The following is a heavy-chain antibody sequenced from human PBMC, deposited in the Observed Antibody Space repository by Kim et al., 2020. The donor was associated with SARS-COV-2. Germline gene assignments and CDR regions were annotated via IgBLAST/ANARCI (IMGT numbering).Heavy chain of an antibody. CDR2: FDPEDGET. V-gene: IGHV1-24*01. D-gene: IGHD3-10*01. CDR1: GYTLIELS. Sequence: ASVKVSCKVSGYTLIELSMHWVRQAPGKGLEWMGGFDPEDGETIYAQKFQGRVTMTEDTSTDTAYMELSSLRSEDTAVYYCATSYPGVIITLGYYYYGMDVWGQGPTVTVSS. J-gene: IGHJ6*02. CDR3: ATSYPGVIITLGYYYYGMDV.